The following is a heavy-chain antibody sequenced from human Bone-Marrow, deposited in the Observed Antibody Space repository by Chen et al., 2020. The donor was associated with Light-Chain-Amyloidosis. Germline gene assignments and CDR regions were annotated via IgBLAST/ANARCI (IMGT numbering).Heavy chain of an antibody. Sequence: VQLVQSGAEVKKPGSAVKVSCKASGGTFGTHAIRWGPQAHGQGLEWVSTIRGSGGSSDYGDSVKGRLTSSRDNCKNALFLQMNSLRAEDTAVYYCAKDISYDDILPGYPADAFDIWGQGTMVTVSS. J-gene: IGHJ3*02. CDR3: AKDISYDDILPGYPADAFDI. V-gene: IGHV3-23*04. CDR1: GGTFGTHA. D-gene: IGHD3-9*01. CDR2: IRGSGGSS.